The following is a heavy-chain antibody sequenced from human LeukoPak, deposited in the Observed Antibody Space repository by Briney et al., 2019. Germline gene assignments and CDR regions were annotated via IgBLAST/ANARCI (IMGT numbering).Heavy chain of an antibody. CDR2: ISSNGGGT. Sequence: GGPLRLSCSASGFTFSSYAMHWVRQAPGKGLEYVSAISSNGGGTYYADSVKGRFTISRDNSKNTLYLQMSSLRAEDTAVYYCVKEDMYSYDSSGYSRGDYWGQGTLVTVSS. V-gene: IGHV3-64D*09. D-gene: IGHD3-22*01. J-gene: IGHJ4*02. CDR1: GFTFSSYA. CDR3: VKEDMYSYDSSGYSRGDY.